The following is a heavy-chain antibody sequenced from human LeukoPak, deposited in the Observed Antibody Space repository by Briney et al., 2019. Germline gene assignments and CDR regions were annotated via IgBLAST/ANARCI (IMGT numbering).Heavy chain of an antibody. Sequence: PGGSLRLSCAASGFTFSNYVMTWVRQAPGKGLAWVSSISGSSGSACYADSVKGRFTISRDNSKDTVYLQMNSLRAEDTAIYYCAKLISPTTYYYYGLDVWGQGTTVTVSS. CDR2: ISGSSGSA. J-gene: IGHJ6*02. CDR1: GFTFSNYV. D-gene: IGHD1-14*01. V-gene: IGHV3-23*01. CDR3: AKLISPTTYYYYGLDV.